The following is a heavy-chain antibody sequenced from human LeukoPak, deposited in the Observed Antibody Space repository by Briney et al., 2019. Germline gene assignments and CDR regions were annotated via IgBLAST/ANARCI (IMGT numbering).Heavy chain of an antibody. CDR2: ISGSGGST. D-gene: IGHD5-18*01. CDR1: GFTFSSYA. Sequence: GGSLRLSCAASGFTFSSYAMSWVRQAPGKGLEWVSAISGSGGSTYYADSVKGRFTISRDNAKNSLYLQMNSLRAEDTAVYYCARAGDVDTAMVFQYFDYWGQGTLVTVSS. V-gene: IGHV3-23*01. J-gene: IGHJ4*02. CDR3: ARAGDVDTAMVFQYFDY.